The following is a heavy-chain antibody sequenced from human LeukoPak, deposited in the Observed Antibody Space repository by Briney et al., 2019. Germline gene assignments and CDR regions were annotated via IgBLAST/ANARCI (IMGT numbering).Heavy chain of an antibody. CDR1: GYTFTSYA. CDR2: INTNTGNP. CDR3: ARDLGSSGWYGKYYFDY. Sequence: ASVKVSCKASGYTFTSYAMNWVRQAPGQGLEWMGWINTNTGNPTYAQGFTGRFVFSLDTSVSTASLQISSLKAEDTAVYYCARDLGSSGWYGKYYFDYWGQGTLVTVSS. D-gene: IGHD6-19*01. V-gene: IGHV7-4-1*02. J-gene: IGHJ4*02.